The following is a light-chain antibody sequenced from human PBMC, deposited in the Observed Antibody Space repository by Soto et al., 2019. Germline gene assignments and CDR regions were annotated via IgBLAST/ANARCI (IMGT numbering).Light chain of an antibody. V-gene: IGLV3-21*02. Sequence: SYELTQPPSVSVAPGQTATVTCGGNNVGSKSVHWYQQKPGQAPVLVVYDDSDRPSGIPERFSSSNSGNTATLTISRVEAGDEADYYCQVWDTTSDQGVFGTGTKLTVL. CDR1: NVGSKS. CDR3: QVWDTTSDQGV. J-gene: IGLJ1*01. CDR2: DDS.